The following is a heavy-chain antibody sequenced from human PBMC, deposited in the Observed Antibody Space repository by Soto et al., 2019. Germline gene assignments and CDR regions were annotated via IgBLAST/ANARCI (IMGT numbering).Heavy chain of an antibody. Sequence: QVQLVQSGAEVMKPGASLKVSCKASGYTFTGYYMHWVRQAPGQGLEWMGWINPNNGGTYYAQKFQGRVTVTRDTSITTVYMELSSLRSDDTAVYYCVMTIFGVVGYGMAVWVQGTTVTVSS. J-gene: IGHJ6*02. CDR3: VMTIFGVVGYGMAV. CDR1: GYTFTGYY. CDR2: INPNNGGT. V-gene: IGHV1-2*02. D-gene: IGHD3-3*01.